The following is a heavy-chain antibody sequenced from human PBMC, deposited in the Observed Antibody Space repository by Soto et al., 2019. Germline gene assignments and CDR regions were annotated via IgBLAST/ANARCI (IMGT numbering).Heavy chain of an antibody. Sequence: QVQLVQSGAEVKKPGASVKVSCKVSGSTLSELCMQWVRQAPGKGLEWMGGFDPEDDETVYAQKFQGRVTMTEDTSTDTAYMELSSLRSEDTAVYYCAAIEKRGLSLRGDYAWFDPWGQGTLVTVSS. CDR3: AAIEKRGLSLRGDYAWFDP. J-gene: IGHJ5*02. CDR1: GSTLSELC. V-gene: IGHV1-24*01. D-gene: IGHD4-17*01. CDR2: FDPEDDET.